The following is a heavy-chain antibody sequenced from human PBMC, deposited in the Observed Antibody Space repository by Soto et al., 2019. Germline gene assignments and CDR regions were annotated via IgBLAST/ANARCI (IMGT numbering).Heavy chain of an antibody. CDR3: AREKDSGRTLPLDYYYGMDV. CDR1: GYTFTSYY. Sequence: GASVKVSCKASGYTFTSYYMHWVRQAPGQGLEWMGIINPSGGSTSYAQKFQGRVTMTRDTSTSTVYMELSSLRSEDTAVYYCAREKDSGRTLPLDYYYGMDVWGQGTTVTVSS. CDR2: INPSGGST. J-gene: IGHJ6*02. D-gene: IGHD1-26*01. V-gene: IGHV1-46*01.